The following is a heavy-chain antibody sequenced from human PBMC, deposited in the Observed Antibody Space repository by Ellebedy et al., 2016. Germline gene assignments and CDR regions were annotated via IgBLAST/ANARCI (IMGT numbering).Heavy chain of an antibody. D-gene: IGHD1-14*01. CDR1: GFTFSNAW. Sequence: GESLKISCAASGFTFSNAWMNWVRQSPGKGLEWVAAISSLADTTHYADSVKGRFTISRDNSKNTLYLQMNRLRAEDTAVYYCARGNTIPGPEPLDYWGQGTLITVSS. CDR2: ISSLADTT. V-gene: IGHV3-23*01. J-gene: IGHJ4*02. CDR3: ARGNTIPGPEPLDY.